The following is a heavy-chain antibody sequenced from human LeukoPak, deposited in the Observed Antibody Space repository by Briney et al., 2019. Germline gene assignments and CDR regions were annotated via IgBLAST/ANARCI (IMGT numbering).Heavy chain of an antibody. J-gene: IGHJ5*02. D-gene: IGHD2-2*01. CDR2: MNPNSGNT. V-gene: IGHV1-8*01. Sequence: ASVKVSCKASGYTFTSYDINWERQATGQGLEWMGWMNPNSGNTGYAQKFQGRVTMTRNTSISTAYMELSSLRSEDTAVYYCARGRGFCSSTSCYNWFDPWGQGTLVTVSS. CDR3: ARGRGFCSSTSCYNWFDP. CDR1: GYTFTSYD.